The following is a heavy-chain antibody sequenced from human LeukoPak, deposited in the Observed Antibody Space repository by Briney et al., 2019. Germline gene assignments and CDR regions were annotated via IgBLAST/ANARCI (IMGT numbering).Heavy chain of an antibody. CDR3: ARIFTVTTGGNAFDI. V-gene: IGHV2-70*11. CDR1: GFSLSTSGMC. D-gene: IGHD4-17*01. CDR2: IDWDDDK. Sequence: SGPALVKPTQTLTLTCTFSGFSLSTSGMCVSWIRQPPGKALEWLSRIDWDDDKYYSTSLKTRLTISKDTSKNHVVLTMTNMDPVDTTTYYCARIFTVTTGGNAFDIWGQGTMVTVSS. J-gene: IGHJ3*02.